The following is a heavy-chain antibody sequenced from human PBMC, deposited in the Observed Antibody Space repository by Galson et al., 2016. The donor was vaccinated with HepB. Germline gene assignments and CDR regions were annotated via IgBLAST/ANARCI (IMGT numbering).Heavy chain of an antibody. CDR2: ISGYNGKT. CDR1: GYTFTNYG. CDR3: ARVDIVVVPDNAYYFYGMDV. Sequence: SVKVSCKASGYTFTNYGISWVRQAPGQGLEWMGWISGYNGKTNHEQKLQGRLTMTTDTSTSTAYMELRSLRSDDTAVYYCARVDIVVVPDNAYYFYGMDVWGQGTTVTVSS. J-gene: IGHJ6*02. V-gene: IGHV1-18*01. D-gene: IGHD2-2*01.